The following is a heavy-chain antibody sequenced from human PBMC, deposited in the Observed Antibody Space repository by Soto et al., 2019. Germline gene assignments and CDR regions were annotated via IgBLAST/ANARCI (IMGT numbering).Heavy chain of an antibody. V-gene: IGHV3-33*01. Sequence: PGGSLRLSCAASGFTFSSYGMHWVRQAPGKGLEWVAVIWYDGSNKYYADSVKGRVTISRDNSKNTLYLQMNSLRAEDTAVYYCARDDGITMVRGVSSPSYGMDVWGQGTTVTVSS. D-gene: IGHD3-10*01. CDR1: GFTFSSYG. CDR2: IWYDGSNK. J-gene: IGHJ6*02. CDR3: ARDDGITMVRGVSSPSYGMDV.